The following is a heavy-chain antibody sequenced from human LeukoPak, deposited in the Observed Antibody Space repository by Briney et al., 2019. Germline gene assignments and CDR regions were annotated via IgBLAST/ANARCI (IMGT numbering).Heavy chain of an antibody. D-gene: IGHD3-3*01. J-gene: IGHJ5*02. CDR3: ARDGLKYYDFWSGYDWFDP. Sequence: SETLSLTCTVSGGSISSYYWSWIRQPPGKGLEWIGYIYYSGSTNYNPSLKSRVTISVDTSKNQFSLKLSSVTAADTAVYYCARDGLKYYDFWSGYDWFDPWGQGTLVTVSS. V-gene: IGHV4-59*12. CDR2: IYYSGST. CDR1: GGSISSYY.